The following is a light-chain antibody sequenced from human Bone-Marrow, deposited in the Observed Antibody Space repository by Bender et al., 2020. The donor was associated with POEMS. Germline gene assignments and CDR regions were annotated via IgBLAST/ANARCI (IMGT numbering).Light chain of an antibody. CDR1: KLGNKF. J-gene: IGLJ2*01. V-gene: IGLV3-1*01. Sequence: SYVLTQPPSVSVSPGQTASITCSGDKLGNKFTSWYQQKPGQSPVLVIYQDTKRPSGIPGRFSGSDSGDTATLTISGAQTMDEADYFCQTWDSTNVIFGGGTKLTVL. CDR2: QDT. CDR3: QTWDSTNVI.